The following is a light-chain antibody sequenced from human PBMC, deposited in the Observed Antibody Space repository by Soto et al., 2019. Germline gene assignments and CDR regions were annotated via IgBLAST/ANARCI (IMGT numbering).Light chain of an antibody. V-gene: IGKV3-20*01. CDR1: RSVSSY. CDR2: GAS. J-gene: IGKJ1*01. CDR3: QQYGTSWT. Sequence: EIVLTQSPATLSLSPGERATLSCRASRSVSSYLAWYQQKPGQAPRLLIYGASSRATGIPDRFSGSGSGTDFTLTISRLEPEDFAVYYCQQYGTSWTFGQGTK.